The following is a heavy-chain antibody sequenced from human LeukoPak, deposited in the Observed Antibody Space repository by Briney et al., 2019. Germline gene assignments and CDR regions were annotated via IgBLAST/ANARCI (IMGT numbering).Heavy chain of an antibody. CDR1: GFTFSSYG. D-gene: IGHD2-15*01. V-gene: IGHV3-33*01. J-gene: IGHJ3*02. CDR2: IWYDGSNK. CDR3: ARDRRYCGGGSCYSGAFDI. Sequence: GRSLRLSCAASGFTFSSYGMHWVRQAPGKGLEWVAVIWYDGSNKYYADSVKGRFTISRDNSKNTLYLQMNSLRAEDTAVYYCARDRRYCGGGSCYSGAFDIWGQGTMVTVSS.